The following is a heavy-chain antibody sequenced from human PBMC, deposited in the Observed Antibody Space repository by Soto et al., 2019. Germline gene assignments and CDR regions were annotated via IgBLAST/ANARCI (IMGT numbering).Heavy chain of an antibody. CDR1: GDSVSSNSAA. J-gene: IGHJ3*02. Sequence: SQTLSLTCAISGDSVSSNSAAWNWIRQSPSRGLEWLGRTYYRSKWYNDYAVSVKSRITINPDTSKNQFSLQLNSVTPEDTAVYYCARARTTYGSVIYYFSWQQKNPHPVPQDAFDIWGQGTMVTVSS. CDR3: ARARTTYGSVIYYFSWQQKNPHPVPQDAFDI. V-gene: IGHV6-1*01. D-gene: IGHD3-10*01. CDR2: TYYRSKWYN.